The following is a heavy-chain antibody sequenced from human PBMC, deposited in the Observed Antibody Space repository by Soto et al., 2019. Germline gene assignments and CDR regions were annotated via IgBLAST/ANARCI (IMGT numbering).Heavy chain of an antibody. CDR1: GFTLGDYY. J-gene: IGHJ6*02. V-gene: IGHV3-72*01. CDR3: GRGGYRHYSAYYYYALDV. CDR2: TRDKPNSYTT. D-gene: IGHD4-4*01. Sequence: GVLRLSCVASGFTLGDYYVDWVRQAPGKGLEWVGRTRDKPNSYTTEYAASVEGRFTISRDDSKNSLYLQLNSLNTEDTAVYYCGRGGYRHYSAYYYYALDVWGQGTTVTAP.